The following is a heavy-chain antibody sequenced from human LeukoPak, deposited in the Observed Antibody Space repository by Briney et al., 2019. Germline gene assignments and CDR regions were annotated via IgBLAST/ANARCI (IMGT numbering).Heavy chain of an antibody. Sequence: GGSLRLSCAASGFTFSSYWMHWVRQAPGKGLVWVSRINSGGSATTYAGSVKGRFTISRDNAKNTLYLQMNSLRAEDTAVYYCARVRLGYSYGYYFYGMDVWGQGTTVTVSS. CDR3: ARVRLGYSYGYYFYGMDV. CDR2: INSGGSAT. D-gene: IGHD5-18*01. CDR1: GFTFSSYW. V-gene: IGHV3-74*01. J-gene: IGHJ6*02.